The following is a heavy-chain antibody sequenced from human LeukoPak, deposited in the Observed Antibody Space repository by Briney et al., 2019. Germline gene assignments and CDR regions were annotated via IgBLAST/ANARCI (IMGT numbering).Heavy chain of an antibody. D-gene: IGHD4-11*01. J-gene: IGHJ6*02. CDR1: GFTFSSYG. CDR2: ISYDGSNK. CDR3: AKDFSGRYSNYTFDYYYYGMDV. V-gene: IGHV3-30*18. Sequence: GGSLRLSCAASGFTFSSYGMHWVRQAPGKGLEWVAVISYDGSNKYYADSVKGRFTISRDNSKNTLYLQMNSLRAEDTAVYYCAKDFSGRYSNYTFDYYYYGMDVWGQGTTATVSS.